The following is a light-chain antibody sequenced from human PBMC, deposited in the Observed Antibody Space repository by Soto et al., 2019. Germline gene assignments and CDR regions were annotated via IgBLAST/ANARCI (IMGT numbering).Light chain of an antibody. J-gene: IGKJ1*01. CDR1: QSVGTN. CDR3: QQYNDWPQT. CDR2: GAS. V-gene: IGKV3-15*01. Sequence: ETVMTQSPATLSVSPGERATLSCRASQSVGTNLAWYQQKPGQAPRLLMYGASTGATGVPARFSGSGSHTEFTLTISSLQSEDFALYFCQQYNDWPQTFGQGTRVEI.